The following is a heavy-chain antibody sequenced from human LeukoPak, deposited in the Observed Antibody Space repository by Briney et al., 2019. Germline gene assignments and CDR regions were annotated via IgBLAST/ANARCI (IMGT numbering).Heavy chain of an antibody. D-gene: IGHD6-19*01. V-gene: IGHV3-48*04. CDR3: VRDQGRSSGLRFDP. Sequence: GGSLRLSCAASGFTFSNAWMSWVRQAPGKGLEWVSYIGSNISTIYYADSVKGRFTISRDNAKNSLYLQMNSLRAEDTAVYYCVRDQGRSSGLRFDPWGQGTLVTVSS. J-gene: IGHJ5*02. CDR1: GFTFSNAW. CDR2: IGSNISTI.